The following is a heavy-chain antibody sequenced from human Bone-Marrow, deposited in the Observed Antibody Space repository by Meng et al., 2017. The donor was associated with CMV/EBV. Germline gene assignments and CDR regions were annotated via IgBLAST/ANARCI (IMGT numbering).Heavy chain of an antibody. D-gene: IGHD3-22*01. CDR3: AKDLSSGCRNPYTSSRYYYYYGMDV. V-gene: IGHV3-23*01. CDR2: ISGSGGST. J-gene: IGHJ6*02. CDR1: GFTFSSYA. Sequence: GESLKISCAASGFTFSSYAMSWVRQAPGKGLEWVSAISGSGGSTYYADSVKGRFTISRDNSKNTLYLQMNSLRAEDTAVYYCAKDLSSGCRNPYTSSRYYYYYGMDVWGQGTTVTVS.